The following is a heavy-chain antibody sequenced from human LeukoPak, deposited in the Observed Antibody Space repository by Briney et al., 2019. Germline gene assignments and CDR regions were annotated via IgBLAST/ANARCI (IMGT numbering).Heavy chain of an antibody. CDR1: GGSISSGDYY. V-gene: IGHV4-61*08. J-gene: IGHJ3*02. CDR3: TRDSRRELLHAFDI. D-gene: IGHD1-26*01. CDR2: IYYSGST. Sequence: SETLSLTCTVSGGSISSGDYYWSWIRQPPGKGLEWIGYIYYSGSTNYNPSLKSRVTISVDTSKNQFSLKLNSVTAADTAVYYCTRDSRRELLHAFDIWGQGTMVTVSS.